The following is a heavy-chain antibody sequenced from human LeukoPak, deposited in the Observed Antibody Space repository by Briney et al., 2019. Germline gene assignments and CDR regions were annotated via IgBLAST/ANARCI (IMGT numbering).Heavy chain of an antibody. CDR2: IYYRGST. V-gene: IGHV4-39*01. CDR3: TEFYFDRSGYADY. J-gene: IGHJ4*02. D-gene: IGHD3-22*01. CDR1: GGSISSSSFY. Sequence: SETLSLTCTVSGGSISSSSFYWGWIRQPPGKGLEWIGSIYYRGSTYYNPSLKSRVTISVDMSENQVSLKLRSVTAADTAVYYCTEFYFDRSGYADYWGQGTLVTVSS.